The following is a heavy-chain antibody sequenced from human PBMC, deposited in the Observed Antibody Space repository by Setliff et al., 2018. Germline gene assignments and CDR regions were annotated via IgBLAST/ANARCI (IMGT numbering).Heavy chain of an antibody. J-gene: IGHJ5*02. D-gene: IGHD2-8*01. CDR3: ERLVRYCTQRACHMNQDADL. CDR2: ISAYNGNT. V-gene: IGHV1-18*04. Sequence: GASVKVSCKASGYTFANSIVSWVRQAPGQGLEWMGWISAYNGNTHIKEKFQGRVSMTTDKSTNTGYMELRNLTPDDTAVYFCERLVRYCTQRACHMNQDADLWGQGTQVTVSS. CDR1: GYTFANSI.